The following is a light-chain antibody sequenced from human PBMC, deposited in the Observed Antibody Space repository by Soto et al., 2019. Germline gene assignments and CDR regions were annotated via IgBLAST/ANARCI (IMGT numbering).Light chain of an antibody. Sequence: QSALTQPASVSGSPGQSITISCTGTSSDVGGYNYVSWYQQHPGKAPKLMIYEVSNRPSGVSNRFSGSKSGNTASLTISGLQAEDEADYYCQVWDRSSDQVIFGGGTKLTVL. CDR3: QVWDRSSDQVI. V-gene: IGLV2-14*01. J-gene: IGLJ2*01. CDR2: EVS. CDR1: SSDVGGYNY.